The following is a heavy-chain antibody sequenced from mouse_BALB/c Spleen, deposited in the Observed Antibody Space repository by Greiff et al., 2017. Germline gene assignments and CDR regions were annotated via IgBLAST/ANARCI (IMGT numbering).Heavy chain of an antibody. D-gene: IGHD2-1*01. J-gene: IGHJ2*01. CDR3: ARSLYGNYVDY. V-gene: IGHV1-9*01. CDR1: GYTFSSYW. CDR2: ILPGSGST. Sequence: VQLVESGAELMKPGASVKISCKATGYTFSSYWIEWVKQRPGHGLEWIGEILPGSGSTNYNEKFKGKATFTADTSSNTAYMQLSSLTSEDSAVYYCARSLYGNYVDYWGQGTTLTVSS.